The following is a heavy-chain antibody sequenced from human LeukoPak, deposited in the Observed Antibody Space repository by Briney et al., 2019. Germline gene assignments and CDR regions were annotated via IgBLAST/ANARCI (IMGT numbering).Heavy chain of an antibody. V-gene: IGHV4-59*01. J-gene: IGHJ2*01. CDR3: AXXXXXXXVXXXXFDL. CDR2: IYYSGST. Sequence: SETLSLTCSVSGGSISNYYWSWIRQPPGKGLEWIGSIYYSGSTDYNPSLKSRVTISLDTSKNHFSLNLTSVTAADTAVYYCAXXXXXXXVXXXXFDLXXRGTLVTVSS. CDR1: GGSISNYY.